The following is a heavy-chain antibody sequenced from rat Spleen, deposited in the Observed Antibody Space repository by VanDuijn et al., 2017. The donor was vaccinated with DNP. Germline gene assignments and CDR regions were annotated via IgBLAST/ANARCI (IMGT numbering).Heavy chain of an antibody. CDR3: ARVPSTYYVMDA. CDR1: GFSLTDFN. V-gene: IGHV2-41*01. D-gene: IGHD3-8*01. CDR2: GWNTGGT. Sequence: QVQLKESGPGQVQPSQTLSLTCTLSGFSLTDFNVHCVRQTPGKGLEWMGVGWNTGGTRYNSLLKSRLSITRETSKGQVFLKMNSLQTEDTATYYCARVPSTYYVMDAWGQGASVTVSS. J-gene: IGHJ4*01.